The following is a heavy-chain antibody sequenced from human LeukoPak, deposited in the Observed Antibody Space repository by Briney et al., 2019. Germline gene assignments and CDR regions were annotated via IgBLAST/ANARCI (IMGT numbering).Heavy chain of an antibody. J-gene: IGHJ4*02. CDR2: IIPIFGTA. D-gene: IGHD6-13*01. CDR3: ARYSSSWYVFDY. V-gene: IGHV1-69*06. CDR1: GGTFSSYA. Sequence: SVKVSCKASGGTFSSYAISWVRQAPGQGLEWMGGIIPIFGTANYAQKFQGRVTITADKSTSTAYMELSSLRSEDTAVYYCARYSSSWYVFDYWGQGTLVTVSS.